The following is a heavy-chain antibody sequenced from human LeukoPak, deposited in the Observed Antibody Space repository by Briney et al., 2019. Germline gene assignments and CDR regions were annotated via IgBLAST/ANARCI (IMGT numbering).Heavy chain of an antibody. V-gene: IGHV2-70*11. CDR3: ARMSVYYDSSGYRYDY. CDR2: IDWGDDK. J-gene: IGHJ4*02. CDR1: GFSLSTSGMC. Sequence: SGPTLVNPTQTLTLTCTFSGFSLSTSGMCVSWIRQPPGKALEWLARIDWGDDKYYSTSLKTRLTISKDTSKNQVVLTMTKMDPVDTATYYCARMSVYYDSSGYRYDYWGQGTLVTVSS. D-gene: IGHD3-22*01.